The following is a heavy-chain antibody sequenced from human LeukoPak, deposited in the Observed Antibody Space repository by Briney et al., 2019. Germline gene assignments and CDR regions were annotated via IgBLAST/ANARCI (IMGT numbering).Heavy chain of an antibody. CDR3: ARGVDGDYDY. CDR2: IYHSGST. D-gene: IGHD4-17*01. V-gene: IGHV4-30-2*01. Sequence: PSQTLSLTCTVSGGSISSGGYYWSWIRQPPGKGLEWVGYIYHSGSTYYNPSLKSRVTISVDRSKNQFSLKLSSVTAADTAVYYCARGVDGDYDYWGQGTLVTVSS. CDR1: GGSISSGGYY. J-gene: IGHJ4*02.